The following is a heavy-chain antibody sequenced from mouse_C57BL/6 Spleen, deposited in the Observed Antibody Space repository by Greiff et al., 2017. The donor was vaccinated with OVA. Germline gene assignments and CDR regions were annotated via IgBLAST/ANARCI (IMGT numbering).Heavy chain of an antibody. V-gene: IGHV14-2*01. D-gene: IGHD1-1*01. Sequence: VQLKQSGAELVKPGASVKLSCTASGFNIKDYYMHWVKQRTEQGLEWIGRIDPEDGATKYAPKFQGKATITADTSSNTAYLQLSSLTSEDTAVYYCARLYGSSDLYFDVWGTGTTVTVSS. CDR2: IDPEDGAT. J-gene: IGHJ1*03. CDR3: ARLYGSSDLYFDV. CDR1: GFNIKDYY.